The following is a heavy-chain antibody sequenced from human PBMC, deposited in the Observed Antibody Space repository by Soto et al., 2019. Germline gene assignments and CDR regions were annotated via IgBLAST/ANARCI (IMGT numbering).Heavy chain of an antibody. CDR3: TPYPVYCSSTSCRDY. Sequence: EVQLVESGGGLVKPGGSLRLSCAASGFTFSNAWMSWVRQAPGKGLEWVGRIKSKTDGGITDYAAPVKGRFTISRDDSKNTLYLQMNSLKTEDTAVYYCTPYPVYCSSTSCRDYWGQGTLVTVSS. V-gene: IGHV3-15*01. CDR2: IKSKTDGGIT. D-gene: IGHD2-2*01. CDR1: GFTFSNAW. J-gene: IGHJ4*02.